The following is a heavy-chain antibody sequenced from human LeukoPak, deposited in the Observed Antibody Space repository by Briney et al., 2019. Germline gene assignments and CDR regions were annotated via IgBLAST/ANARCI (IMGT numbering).Heavy chain of an antibody. CDR1: GGSIIRSTYY. CDR3: ARDTTQEDYGSGTRSGISDAFDI. V-gene: IGHV4-39*07. Sequence: SGTLSLTCSVSGGSIIRSTYYWAWLRQTPGKGLEWIGSIYDNGGTYYKPSLKSRVTISVDTSKNQFSLKLSSVTAADTAVYYCARDTTQEDYGSGTRSGISDAFDIWGQGTMVTVSS. D-gene: IGHD3-10*01. CDR2: IYDNGGT. J-gene: IGHJ3*02.